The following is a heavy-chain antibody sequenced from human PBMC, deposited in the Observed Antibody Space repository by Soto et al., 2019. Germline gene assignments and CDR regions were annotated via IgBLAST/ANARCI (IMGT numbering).Heavy chain of an antibody. CDR2: ISYDGSNS. CDR3: AKGILSATFAPYAMDV. CDR1: GFPFNNYA. V-gene: IGHV3-30*18. Sequence: QVQLVESGGGVVQPGTSPRLSCAASGFPFNNYAMHWVRQRPGKGLDWVAVISYDGSNSYYSDSVKGRFTVSRDMSKNTLSLQMNSLRVEDTAVYYCAKGILSATFAPYAMDVWGQGTTVTVSS. J-gene: IGHJ6*02. D-gene: IGHD3-16*01.